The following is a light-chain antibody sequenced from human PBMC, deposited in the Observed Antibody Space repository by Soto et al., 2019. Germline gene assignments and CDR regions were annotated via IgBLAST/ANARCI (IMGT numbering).Light chain of an antibody. Sequence: QSALTQPASVSGSPGQSIAISCTGTSSDVGSYNLVSWYQQHPGKAPKLIIYEDSRRPSGVSGRFSGSNSGNTASLTISGLQAEDEADFYCCSYAGSGTVVFGGGTQLTVL. CDR3: CSYAGSGTVV. V-gene: IGLV2-23*01. CDR2: EDS. CDR1: SSDVGSYNL. J-gene: IGLJ2*01.